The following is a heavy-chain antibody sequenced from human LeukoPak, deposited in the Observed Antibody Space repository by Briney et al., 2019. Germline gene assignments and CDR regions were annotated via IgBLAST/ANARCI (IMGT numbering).Heavy chain of an antibody. V-gene: IGHV1-8*01. J-gene: IGHJ4*02. Sequence: GASVKASCKASGYTFTNYDINWVRQATGQGLEWMGWMNPKSGNTGYARKFQGRVSMTRSSSIGTAYMELSSLRFEDTAVYYCARTAGDLDYWGQGTLVTVSS. CDR3: ARTAGDLDY. CDR1: GYTFTNYD. CDR2: MNPKSGNT. D-gene: IGHD3-10*01.